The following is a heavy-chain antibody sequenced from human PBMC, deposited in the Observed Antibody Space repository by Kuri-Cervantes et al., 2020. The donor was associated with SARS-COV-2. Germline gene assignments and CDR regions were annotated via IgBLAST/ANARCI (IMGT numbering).Heavy chain of an antibody. V-gene: IGHV4-39*01. Sequence: ETLSLTCTVSGVSISSTSYYWAWIRQPPGKGLEWIGSINYIGNSYRNPSLRSRVIMSVDTSKNQFSVNINSVTAADTAIYFCARHPNSMSGFDPWGQGTPVTVSS. CDR1: GVSISSTSYY. CDR3: ARHPNSMSGFDP. D-gene: IGHD3-3*02. CDR2: INYIGNS. J-gene: IGHJ5*02.